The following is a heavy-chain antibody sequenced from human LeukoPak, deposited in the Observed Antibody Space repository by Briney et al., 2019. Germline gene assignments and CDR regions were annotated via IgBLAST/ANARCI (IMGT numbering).Heavy chain of an antibody. D-gene: IGHD3-10*01. CDR3: AREKEGLLTFDY. CDR1: GGTFSSYA. V-gene: IGHV1-69*06. J-gene: IGHJ4*02. CDR2: IIPIFGTA. Sequence: SVKVSCKASGGTFSSYAISWVRQAPGQGLEWMGGIIPIFGTANYAQKFQGRVTITADKSTSTAYMELSSLRSEDTAVYYCAREKEGLLTFDYWGQGTRVTVSS.